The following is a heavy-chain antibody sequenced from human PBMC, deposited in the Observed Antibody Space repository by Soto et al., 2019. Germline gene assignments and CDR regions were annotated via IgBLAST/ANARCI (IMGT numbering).Heavy chain of an antibody. J-gene: IGHJ5*02. Sequence: PGGSLRLSCIGSGFAFSIYTMNWVRQAPGKGLEWLSYIRSSSSSIDYADSVKGRFTISRDNAKNSLFLHMNSLRDEDTAVYYCARAPGIAVDRLRIVARRWFDPWGQGTLVTVSS. CDR2: IRSSSSSI. CDR3: ARAPGIAVDRLRIVARRWFDP. D-gene: IGHD6-19*01. CDR1: GFAFSIYT. V-gene: IGHV3-48*02.